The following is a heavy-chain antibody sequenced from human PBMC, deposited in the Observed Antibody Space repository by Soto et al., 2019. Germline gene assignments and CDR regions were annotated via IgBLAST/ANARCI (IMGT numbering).Heavy chain of an antibody. CDR1: GYTLTDYY. D-gene: IGHD2-15*01. CDR3: ARDGCSGGSCYSDY. Sequence: QVQLVQSGAEVKKPGASVKVSCKASGYTLTDYYIHWVRRAPGQGFEWMGWINPDSGGTKYAQKFQGRVTMTRDTSISTAYRELSSLRSDDTAMYYCARDGCSGGSCYSDYWGQGTLVTVSS. V-gene: IGHV1-2*02. CDR2: INPDSGGT. J-gene: IGHJ4*02.